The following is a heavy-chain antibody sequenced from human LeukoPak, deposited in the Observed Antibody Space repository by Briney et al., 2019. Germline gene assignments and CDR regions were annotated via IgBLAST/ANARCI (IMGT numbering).Heavy chain of an antibody. CDR1: GFTLSSYA. CDR3: ARGGPQVSYPVDY. J-gene: IGHJ4*02. CDR2: ISYDGSNK. Sequence: PGGSLRLSCAASGFTLSSYAMHWVRQAPGKGLEWVAVISYDGSNKYYADSVKGRFTISRDNSKNTLYLQMNSLRAEDTAVYYCARGGPQVSYPVDYWGQGTLVTVSS. D-gene: IGHD2-8*01. V-gene: IGHV3-30-3*01.